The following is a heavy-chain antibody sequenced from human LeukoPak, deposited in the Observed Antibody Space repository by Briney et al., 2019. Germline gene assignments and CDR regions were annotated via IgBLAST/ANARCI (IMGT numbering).Heavy chain of an antibody. Sequence: SETLSLTCTVSGGSISSYYWSWIRQPAGKGLEWIGEINHSGSTNYNPSLKSRVTISVYTSKNQFSLKLSSVTAADTAVYYCARDARYCSSTSCYSNFDYWGQGTLVTVSS. D-gene: IGHD2-2*01. CDR1: GGSISSYY. V-gene: IGHV4-34*01. J-gene: IGHJ4*02. CDR3: ARDARYCSSTSCYSNFDY. CDR2: INHSGST.